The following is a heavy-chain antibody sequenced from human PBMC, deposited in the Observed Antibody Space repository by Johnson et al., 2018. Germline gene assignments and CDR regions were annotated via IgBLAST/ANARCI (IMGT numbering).Heavy chain of an antibody. V-gene: IGHV3-33*08. CDR1: GFTFSNYG. CDR3: ARKRGGYSYVEHYYMDV. J-gene: IGHJ6*03. CDR2: IWHDGSNK. Sequence: QVQLVESGGGVVQPGRSLRLSCAASGFTFSNYGMHWVRQAPGKGLDWVAVIWHDGSNKYYADSVKGRFTISRDNSKNTLYLQMNSLRAEDTAVYYWARKRGGYSYVEHYYMDVWGKGTTVTVSS. D-gene: IGHD5-18*01.